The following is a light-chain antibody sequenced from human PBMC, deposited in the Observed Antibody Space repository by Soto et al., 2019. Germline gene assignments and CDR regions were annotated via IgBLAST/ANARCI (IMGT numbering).Light chain of an antibody. CDR3: SSYADGDNYV. CDR1: SSDVGGYNY. V-gene: IGLV2-8*01. CDR2: EVT. Sequence: QSALTQPPSASGSPGQSVTISCTGTSSDVGGYNYVSWYQQHPGKAPKLMIYEVTNRPSGVPDRFSGSKSGNTASLTVSGLQAEDEADYYCSSYADGDNYVFGTGTKLTV. J-gene: IGLJ1*01.